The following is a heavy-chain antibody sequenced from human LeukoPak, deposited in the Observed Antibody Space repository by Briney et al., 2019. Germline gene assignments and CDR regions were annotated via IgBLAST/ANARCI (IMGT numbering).Heavy chain of an antibody. V-gene: IGHV4-59*01. J-gene: IGHJ4*02. CDR1: GGSISSYY. Sequence: SETLSLTCTVSGGSISSYYWSWIRQPPGKGLEWIGYIYYSGSTNYNPSLKSRVTISVDTSKNQVSLKLSSVTAADTAAYYCARLWDGDLDYWGQGTLVTVSS. D-gene: IGHD4-17*01. CDR2: IYYSGST. CDR3: ARLWDGDLDY.